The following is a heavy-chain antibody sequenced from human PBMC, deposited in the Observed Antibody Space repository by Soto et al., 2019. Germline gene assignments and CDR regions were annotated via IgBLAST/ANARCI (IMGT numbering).Heavy chain of an antibody. D-gene: IGHD3-10*01. CDR2: ISYSGTT. CDR1: GDSVTSGTYY. V-gene: IGHV4-30-4*01. CDR3: ARDTYGADY. Sequence: QVQLQESGPGLVKPSQTLSLTCTVSGDSVTSGTYYWSWIRQPPGKGLEWIGYISYSGTTYYNPSLKSRVSISLDTSKNQFSLKVSSVTTADTAVYYCARDTYGADYWGRGILVTVSS. J-gene: IGHJ4*02.